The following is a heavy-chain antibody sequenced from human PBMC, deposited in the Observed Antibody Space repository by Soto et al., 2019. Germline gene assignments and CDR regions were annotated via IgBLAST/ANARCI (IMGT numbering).Heavy chain of an antibody. J-gene: IGHJ6*02. CDR2: INAGNGNT. D-gene: IGHD6-6*01. V-gene: IGHV1-3*01. CDR1: GYTCTSYA. CDR3: ARASYSRTIAATSRMDV. Sequence: APLSLSGKGAGYTCTSYAMHWVRQNHGQRLEWMGWINAGNGNTKYSQKFQGRVTITRDTSASTAYMELSSLRSEDTAVYYCARASYSRTIAATSRMDVWGQGTTVTVSS.